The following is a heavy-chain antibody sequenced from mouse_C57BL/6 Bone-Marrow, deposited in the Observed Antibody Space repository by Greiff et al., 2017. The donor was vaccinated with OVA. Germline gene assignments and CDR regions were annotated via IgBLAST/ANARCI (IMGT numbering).Heavy chain of an antibody. J-gene: IGHJ1*03. Sequence: QVQLQQSGAELVRPGASVKLSCKASGYTFTDYYINWVKQRPGQGLEWIARIYPGSGNTYYNEKFKGKATLTAEKSSSTAYMQLSSLTSEDSAVYFCARGYYYDWYFDVWGTGTTVTVSS. CDR1: GYTFTDYY. CDR3: ARGYYYDWYFDV. CDR2: IYPGSGNT. D-gene: IGHD1-1*02. V-gene: IGHV1-76*01.